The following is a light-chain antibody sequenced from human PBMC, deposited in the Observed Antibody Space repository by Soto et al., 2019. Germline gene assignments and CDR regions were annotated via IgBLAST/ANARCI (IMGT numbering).Light chain of an antibody. CDR3: CSYTSDLTPYV. CDR2: GVT. V-gene: IGLV2-14*03. Sequence: QSVLTQPASVSGSPGQSITISCTGTSSDIGAHDDVSWYQQHPGKVPKLLIYGVTDRPSGISNRFSGSKSGNVASLTISGLQAEDEADYYCCSYTSDLTPYVFGTGNKVT. J-gene: IGLJ1*01. CDR1: SSDIGAHDD.